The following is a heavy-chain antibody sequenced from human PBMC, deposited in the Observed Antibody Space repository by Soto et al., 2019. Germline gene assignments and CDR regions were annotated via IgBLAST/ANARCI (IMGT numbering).Heavy chain of an antibody. CDR3: ARGRRVRGPNNWFDP. CDR1: GYTFTSYD. J-gene: IGHJ5*02. D-gene: IGHD3-10*01. V-gene: IGHV1-8*01. Sequence: QVQLVQSGAEVKKPGASVKVSCKASGYTFTSYDINWVRQATGQGLEWMGWMNPNSGNTGYAQKFQGRVTMTRNTSISTAYRERSRLRSEDTAVYYCARGRRVRGPNNWFDPWGQGTLVTVSS. CDR2: MNPNSGNT.